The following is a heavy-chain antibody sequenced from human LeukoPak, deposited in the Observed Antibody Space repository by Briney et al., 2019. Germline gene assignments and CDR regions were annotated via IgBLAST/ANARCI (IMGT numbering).Heavy chain of an antibody. CDR3: ARDGEPNFDVNYFDY. Sequence: GGSLRLSCAASEFSVGSNYMTWVRQTPGKGLEWVAVISYDESYKYTADSVKGRFTVSRDDSKNTLDLQMNSLRAEDTAVYYCARDGEPNFDVNYFDYWGQGTLVTVSS. CDR1: EFSVGSNY. V-gene: IGHV3-30*03. J-gene: IGHJ4*02. D-gene: IGHD1-14*01. CDR2: ISYDESYK.